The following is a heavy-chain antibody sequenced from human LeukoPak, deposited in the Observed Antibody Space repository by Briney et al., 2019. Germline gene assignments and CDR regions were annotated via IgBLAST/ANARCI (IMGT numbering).Heavy chain of an antibody. CDR1: GGSISSSSYY. D-gene: IGHD3-22*01. J-gene: IGHJ4*02. Sequence: SETLSLNCTVSGGSISSSSYYWGWIRQPPGKGLEWIGSIYYSGSTYYNPSLKSRVTISVDTSKNQFSLKLSSVTAADTAVYYCASAFPWDYYDSSGFLSWGQGTLVTVSS. CDR2: IYYSGST. CDR3: ASAFPWDYYDSSGFLS. V-gene: IGHV4-39*01.